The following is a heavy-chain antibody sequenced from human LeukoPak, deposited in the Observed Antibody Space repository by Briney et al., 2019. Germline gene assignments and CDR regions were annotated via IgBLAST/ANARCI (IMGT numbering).Heavy chain of an antibody. CDR2: LYYSGSA. V-gene: IGHV4-39*01. CDR1: GGSISSSTYY. J-gene: IGHJ5*02. Sequence: SETLSLTCTVSGGSISSSTYYWGWIRQPPGKGLEWIGSLYYSGSAYYSPTLKSRVTISVDTSKIQFSLKLSSVTAADTAVFYCARHNCDLGTLNRGWFDPWGQGTLVTVSS. CDR3: ARHNCDLGTLNRGWFDP. D-gene: IGHD3/OR15-3a*01.